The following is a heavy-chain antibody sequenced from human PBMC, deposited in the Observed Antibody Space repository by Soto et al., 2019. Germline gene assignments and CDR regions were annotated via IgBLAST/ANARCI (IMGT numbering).Heavy chain of an antibody. CDR3: ARVRLCKRIVVVVAATREVDSFVI. D-gene: IGHD2-15*01. J-gene: IGHJ3*02. Sequence: QVQLVESGGGLVKPGGSLRLSCAASGFTFSDYYMSWIRQAPGKGLEWVSYISSSGSTIYYADSVKGRFTISRDNAKNSLYLQMNSLGAEDTAVYYCARVRLCKRIVVVVAATREVDSFVIWGQGRMVTVSS. V-gene: IGHV3-11*01. CDR1: GFTFSDYY. CDR2: ISSSGSTI.